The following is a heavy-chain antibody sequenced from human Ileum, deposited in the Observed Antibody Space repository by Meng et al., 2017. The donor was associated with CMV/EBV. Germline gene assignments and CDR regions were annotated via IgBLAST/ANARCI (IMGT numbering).Heavy chain of an antibody. Sequence: GGSLRLSCAASGFTFSTYDFHWVRQPTGKGLEWVSAIGTVDNTYYADSVKGRFTISRENAKNSLYLQMNSLTAADTAMYYCARVKAGAGIFYIDFWGQGTTVTVS. CDR3: ARVKAGAGIFYIDF. J-gene: IGHJ4*02. D-gene: IGHD2/OR15-2a*01. V-gene: IGHV3-13*01. CDR2: IGTVDNT. CDR1: GFTFSTYD.